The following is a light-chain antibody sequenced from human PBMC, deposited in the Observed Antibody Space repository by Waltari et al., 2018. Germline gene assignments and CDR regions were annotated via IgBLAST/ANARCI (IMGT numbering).Light chain of an antibody. CDR3: QQRTTWWT. Sequence: EVVLTQSPATLSLSPGERATLSCRASQSVGIYLAWYQQKPGQTPRLLMYDASTRATGTAARFSGSGSGTDFTLTISSLEPDDSAVYYCQQRTTWWTFGQGTKVEIK. J-gene: IGKJ1*01. CDR1: QSVGIY. CDR2: DAS. V-gene: IGKV3-11*01.